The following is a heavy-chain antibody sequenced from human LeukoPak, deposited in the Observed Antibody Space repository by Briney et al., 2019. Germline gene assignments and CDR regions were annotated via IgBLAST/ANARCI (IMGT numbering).Heavy chain of an antibody. Sequence: SGGSLRLSCAASGFTVSNKYMTWVRQAPGKGLEWVSAISGSGGSTYYADSVKGRFTISRDNSKNTLYLQMNSLRAEDTAVYYCAKSDRPSRHCSSTSCSRRWVDYWGQGTLVTVSS. V-gene: IGHV3-23*01. CDR3: AKSDRPSRHCSSTSCSRRWVDY. CDR1: GFTVSNKY. J-gene: IGHJ4*02. CDR2: ISGSGGST. D-gene: IGHD2-2*01.